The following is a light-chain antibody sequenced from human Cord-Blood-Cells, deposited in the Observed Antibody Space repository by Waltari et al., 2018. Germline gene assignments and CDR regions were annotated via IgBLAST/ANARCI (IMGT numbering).Light chain of an antibody. V-gene: IGLV3-25*03. J-gene: IGLJ2*01. CDR1: ALPKQS. CDR3: QSADSSADVV. CDR2: KDS. Sequence: SYELTQPPSVSVSPGQTARITCSGDALPKQSAYWYQQKPGQAPVLGISKDSERPSGIPERFPGSRSGTTVTLTISGVQAEDEADYYCQSADSSADVVFGGGTKLTVL.